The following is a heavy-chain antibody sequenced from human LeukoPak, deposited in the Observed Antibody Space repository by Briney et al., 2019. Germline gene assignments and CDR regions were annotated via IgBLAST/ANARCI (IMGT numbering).Heavy chain of an antibody. D-gene: IGHD6-13*01. V-gene: IGHV1-2*02. J-gene: IGHJ3*02. CDR2: INPNSGGT. Sequence: ASVKVSCKASGYTFTDFYMHWVRQAPGQGLEWMGWINPNSGGTNYAQKFQGRVTMTEDTSTDTAYMELSSLRSEDTAVYYCALGAAGTAFDIWGQGTMVTVSS. CDR1: GYTFTDFY. CDR3: ALGAAGTAFDI.